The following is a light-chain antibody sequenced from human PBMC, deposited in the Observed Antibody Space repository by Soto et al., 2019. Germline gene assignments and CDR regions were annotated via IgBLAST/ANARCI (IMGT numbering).Light chain of an antibody. J-gene: IGKJ1*01. Sequence: DIVMTQSPDSLAVSLGERATIDCRSSQSVRSNLAWYQQKPGQAPRLLIYGASTRATGVPARFSGSGSGTEFTLTINSLQSEDFALYYCQEYDNWPLWTFGQGTKV. CDR3: QEYDNWPLWT. V-gene: IGKV3-15*01. CDR1: QSVRSN. CDR2: GAS.